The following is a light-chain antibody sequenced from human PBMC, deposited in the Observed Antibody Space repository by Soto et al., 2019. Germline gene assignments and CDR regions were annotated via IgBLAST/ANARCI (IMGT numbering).Light chain of an antibody. V-gene: IGLV2-14*01. CDR1: SSDVGGYNY. CDR2: EVS. J-gene: IGLJ1*01. CDR3: SSDISSSTLYV. Sequence: QSALTQPASVSGSPGQSITISCTGTSSDVGGYNYVSWYQHHPGKAPKLMIYEVSYRPSGVSDRFSGSKSGNTASLTISGLQAEDEADYYCSSDISSSTLYVFGTGTTVTVL.